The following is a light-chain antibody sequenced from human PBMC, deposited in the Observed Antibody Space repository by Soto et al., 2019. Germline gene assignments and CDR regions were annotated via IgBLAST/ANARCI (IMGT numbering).Light chain of an antibody. J-gene: IGLJ2*01. V-gene: IGLV3-1*01. Sequence: SYELTQPPSVSVSPGQTASITCSGDELGDRYACWYQQKPGQSPVLVIFQDAKRPSGIPERFSGSNSGNTATLTISGTQAMDEADYYCQAWDSRTVVFGGGTKVTVL. CDR1: ELGDRY. CDR3: QAWDSRTVV. CDR2: QDA.